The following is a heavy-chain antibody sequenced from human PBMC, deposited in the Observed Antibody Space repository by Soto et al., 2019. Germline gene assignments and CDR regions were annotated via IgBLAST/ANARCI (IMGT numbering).Heavy chain of an antibody. J-gene: IGHJ6*02. V-gene: IGHV1-18*01. Sequence: QVQLVQSGAEVKKPGASVTVSCKTSGYTFSNYGIYWVRQAPGQGLEWMGWISGYNGNTNYAQTVLGRVTMTTDTSTGTVYMELRSLKSDDTAIYSCSSSLMVGGWFDPNYYHGMDVWGQGTTVTVSS. CDR2: ISGYNGNT. CDR1: GYTFSNYG. D-gene: IGHD6-19*01. CDR3: SSSLMVGGWFDPNYYHGMDV.